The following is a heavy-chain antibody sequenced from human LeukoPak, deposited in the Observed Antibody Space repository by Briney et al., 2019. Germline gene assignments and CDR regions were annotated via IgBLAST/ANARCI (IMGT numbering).Heavy chain of an antibody. CDR1: GYTFTDYY. D-gene: IGHD1-14*01. CDR2: INPNSGGT. J-gene: IGHJ4*02. Sequence: ASVKVSCKASGYTFTDYYIHWVRQAPGQGLEWMGWINPNSGGTNYAEKFQGRVTMTRGTSISTAYMELSRLRSDDTAVYYCARVSSEPMGATDYWGQGTLVTASS. V-gene: IGHV1-2*02. CDR3: ARVSSEPMGATDY.